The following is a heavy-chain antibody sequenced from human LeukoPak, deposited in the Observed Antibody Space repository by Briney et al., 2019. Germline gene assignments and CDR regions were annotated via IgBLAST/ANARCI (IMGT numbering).Heavy chain of an antibody. D-gene: IGHD5-18*01. CDR1: GGSISSSSYY. CDR2: IYYSGST. CDR3: ARHVNTAMAYHWYFDL. Sequence: SETLSLTCTVSGGSISSSSYYWGWIRQPPGKGLEWIGSIYYSGSTYYNPSLKSRVTISVDTSKNQFSLKLSSVTAADTAVYYCARHVNTAMAYHWYFDLWGRGTLVTVSS. J-gene: IGHJ2*01. V-gene: IGHV4-39*01.